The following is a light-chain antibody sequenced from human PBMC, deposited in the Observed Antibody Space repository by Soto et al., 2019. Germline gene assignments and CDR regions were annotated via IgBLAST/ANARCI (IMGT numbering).Light chain of an antibody. CDR1: QSINNY. V-gene: IGKV1-39*01. CDR2: SAS. CDR3: QQSLTMPIT. Sequence: DFQMTRAPAALCVSGGERHTITYRASQSINNYLNWYLQRPGQAPKLLIRSASTLQRGVPSRFSGSGSRTEFTLTIADLQPDDFGTYYCQQSLTMPITFGHGTRLEIK. J-gene: IGKJ5*01.